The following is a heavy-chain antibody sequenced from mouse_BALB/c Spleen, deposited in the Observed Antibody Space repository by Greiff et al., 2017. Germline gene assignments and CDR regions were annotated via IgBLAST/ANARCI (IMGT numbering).Heavy chain of an antibody. D-gene: IGHD2-4*01. J-gene: IGHJ3*01. CDR3: ARIVYDYDGGFAY. V-gene: IGHV8-8*01. CDR2: IWWDDDK. CDR1: GFSLSTSGMG. Sequence: QVTLKESGPGILQPSQTLSLTCSFSGFSLSTSGMGVGWIRQPSGKGLEWLAHIWWDDDKYYNTALKSGLTISKDTSKNQVFLKIASVDTADTATYYCARIVYDYDGGFAYWGQGTLVTVSA.